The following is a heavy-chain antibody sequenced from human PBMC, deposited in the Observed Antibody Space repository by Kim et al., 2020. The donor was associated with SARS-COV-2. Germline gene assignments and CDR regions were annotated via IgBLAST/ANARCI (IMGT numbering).Heavy chain of an antibody. D-gene: IGHD6-6*01. CDR1: GYTFTSYA. V-gene: IGHV7-4-1*02. Sequence: ASVKVSCKASGYTFTSYAMNWVRQAPGQGLEWMGWINTYTGNPTYAQGFTGRFVFSLDTSVSTAYLQISSLKAEDTAVYYCARDHQKSSSYWFDPWGQGTLVTVSS. CDR3: ARDHQKSSSYWFDP. J-gene: IGHJ5*02. CDR2: INTYTGNP.